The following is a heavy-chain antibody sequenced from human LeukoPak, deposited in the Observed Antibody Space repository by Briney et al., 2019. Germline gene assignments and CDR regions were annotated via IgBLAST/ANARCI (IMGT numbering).Heavy chain of an antibody. Sequence: ASVKVSCKASGYTFTSYDINWVRQPTGQGLEWMGWMNPNSGNTGYAQKFQGRVTMTRNTSISTAYMELSGLRSEDTAMYYCASGGWLRWEASFDYWGQGTLVTVSS. CDR3: ASGGWLRWEASFDY. D-gene: IGHD5-12*01. J-gene: IGHJ4*02. CDR2: MNPNSGNT. V-gene: IGHV1-8*01. CDR1: GYTFTSYD.